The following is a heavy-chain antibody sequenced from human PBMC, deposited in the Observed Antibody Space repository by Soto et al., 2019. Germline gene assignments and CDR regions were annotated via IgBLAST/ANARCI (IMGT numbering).Heavy chain of an antibody. Sequence: SEILSLTCTVSGGSISSSPYYWAWIRQPPGKGLQWIGNIYYNGNTFYNPSLRSRVTISIDTSKSQFSLGLSSVTASDTAVYYCARHGPLTNNWNQLNCWGQGTLVTVSS. D-gene: IGHD1-1*01. V-gene: IGHV4-39*01. J-gene: IGHJ4*02. CDR1: GGSISSSPYY. CDR3: ARHGPLTNNWNQLNC. CDR2: IYYNGNT.